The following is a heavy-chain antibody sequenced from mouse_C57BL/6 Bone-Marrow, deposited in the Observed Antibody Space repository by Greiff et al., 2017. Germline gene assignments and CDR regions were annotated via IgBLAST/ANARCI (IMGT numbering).Heavy chain of an antibody. CDR3: ARGITTVVWYCDV. V-gene: IGHV1-55*01. CDR2: IYPGSGST. CDR1: GYTFTSYW. Sequence: VQLQQPGAELVKPGASVKMSCKASGYTFTSYWITWVKQRPGQGLEWIGDIYPGSGSTNYNEKFKSKATLTVDTSSSTAYMQLSSLTSEDSAVYYCARGITTVVWYCDVWGTGTTVTVSS. D-gene: IGHD1-1*01. J-gene: IGHJ1*03.